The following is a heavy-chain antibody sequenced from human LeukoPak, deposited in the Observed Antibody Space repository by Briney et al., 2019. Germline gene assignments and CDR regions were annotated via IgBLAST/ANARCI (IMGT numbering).Heavy chain of an antibody. J-gene: IGHJ3*02. V-gene: IGHV4-59*11. D-gene: IGHD4-17*01. CDR1: DDSFSSHY. CDR2: ISYIGGT. Sequence: SETLSLTCAVSDDSFSSHYWTWIRQPPGKGLEWIGYISYIGGTNYNPSLKSRVTISIDTSKNRFSLKLSSVTAADTAVYYCARDLVTVTKGFDIWGQGTMVSVSS. CDR3: ARDLVTVTKGFDI.